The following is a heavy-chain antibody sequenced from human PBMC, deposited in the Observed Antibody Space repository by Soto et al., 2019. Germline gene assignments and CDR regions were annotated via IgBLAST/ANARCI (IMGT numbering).Heavy chain of an antibody. V-gene: IGHV3-11*01. CDR3: ARDLGYYDSSGYFDY. CDR1: GFAFSDYY. D-gene: IGHD3-22*01. Sequence: PVGSLRLSCAASGFAFSDYYMSWIRRAPGKGLEWVSYISSSGDIIYYADSVKGRFTISRDNAKNSLYLQMNSLRAEDTAVYYCARDLGYYDSSGYFDYWGQGTLVTVSS. J-gene: IGHJ4*02. CDR2: ISSSGDII.